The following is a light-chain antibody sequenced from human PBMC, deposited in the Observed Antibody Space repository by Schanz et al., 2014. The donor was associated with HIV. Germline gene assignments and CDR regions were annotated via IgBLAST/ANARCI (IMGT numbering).Light chain of an antibody. Sequence: DIQMTQSPSSLSASVGDRVTITCRARQSISSYLNWYQQTPGKAPKLLIYAASSLQSGVPSRFSGSGSGTDFTLTVNYLLPDDFATYYCQQYNSYSQTFGQGTKVEIK. CDR2: AAS. CDR1: QSISSY. V-gene: IGKV1-39*01. CDR3: QQYNSYSQT. J-gene: IGKJ1*01.